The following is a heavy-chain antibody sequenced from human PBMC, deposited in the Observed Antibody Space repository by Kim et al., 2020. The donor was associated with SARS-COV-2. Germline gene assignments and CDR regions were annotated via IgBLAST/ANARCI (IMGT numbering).Heavy chain of an antibody. Sequence: GGSLRLSCAASGFTFSSYSMNWVRQAPGKGLEWVSSISSSSSYIYYADSVKGRFTISRDNAKNSLYLQMNSLRAEDTAVYYCARDLRSAARHYYYYGMDVWGQGNTVTVSS. CDR1: GFTFSSYS. D-gene: IGHD6-6*01. CDR2: ISSSSSYI. V-gene: IGHV3-21*01. CDR3: ARDLRSAARHYYYYGMDV. J-gene: IGHJ6*02.